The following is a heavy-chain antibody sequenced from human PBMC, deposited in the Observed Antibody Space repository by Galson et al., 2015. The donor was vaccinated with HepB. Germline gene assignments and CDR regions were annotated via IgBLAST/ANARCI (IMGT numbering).Heavy chain of an antibody. J-gene: IGHJ5*02. CDR3: ARDLSMLVPAAIRFDP. CDR1: GYTFTSYG. Sequence: SVKVSCKASGYTFTSYGISWVRQAPGQGLEWMGWMSPNNGNTNYAQKLQGRVTMTTDTSTSTAYMELRSLRSDDTAVYYCARDLSMLVPAAIRFDPWAQGTLLTV. V-gene: IGHV1-18*01. D-gene: IGHD2-2*01. CDR2: MSPNNGNT.